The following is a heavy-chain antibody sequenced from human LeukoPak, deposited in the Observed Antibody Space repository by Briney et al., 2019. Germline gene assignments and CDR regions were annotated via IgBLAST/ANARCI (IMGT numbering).Heavy chain of an antibody. J-gene: IGHJ4*02. CDR2: IWYDGSKK. Sequence: PGRSLRLSCAASGYTFSSHGIHWVRQAPGKGLEWVSVIWYDGSKKYYSDSVKGRFPVSRDNPKNTLYLQMNSLRAEDTAVYYCAKEFTDKSLDYWGQGVLVTVSS. CDR3: AKEFTDKSLDY. V-gene: IGHV3-33*06. CDR1: GYTFSSHG.